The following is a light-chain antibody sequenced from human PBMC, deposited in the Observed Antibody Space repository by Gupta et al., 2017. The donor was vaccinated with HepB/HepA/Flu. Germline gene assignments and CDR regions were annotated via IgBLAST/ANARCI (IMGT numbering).Light chain of an antibody. J-gene: IGKJ2*01. CDR1: QSGFYGSNNQSY. Sequence: DIVMTQSPDSLAVSLGERATFNCKSSQSGFYGSNNQSYLAWFQQKPGQPPQLVIFWASARESGVPDRFSGSGSGTDFTLTISSLQAEDVAVYYCQQEDSSPYTFGQGTKMEIK. V-gene: IGKV4-1*01. CDR2: WAS. CDR3: QQEDSSPYT.